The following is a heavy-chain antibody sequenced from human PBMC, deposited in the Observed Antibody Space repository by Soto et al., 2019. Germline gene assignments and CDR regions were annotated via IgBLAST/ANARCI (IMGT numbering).Heavy chain of an antibody. V-gene: IGHV1-46*01. CDR2: INPSGGST. CDR3: ARDRGDMWDSSGWHYYYYGMDV. J-gene: IGHJ6*02. D-gene: IGHD6-19*01. CDR1: GYTFTSYY. Sequence: ASVKVSCKASGYTFTSYYMHWVRQAPGQGLEWMGIINPSGGSTSYAQKFQGRVTMTRDTSTSTVYMELSSLRSEDTAVYYCARDRGDMWDSSGWHYYYYGMDVWGQGTTVTVSS.